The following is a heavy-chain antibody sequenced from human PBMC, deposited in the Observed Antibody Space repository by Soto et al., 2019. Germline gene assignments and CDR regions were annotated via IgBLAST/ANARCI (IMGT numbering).Heavy chain of an antibody. V-gene: IGHV4-39*05. CDR3: APLSVSLSGPYGIHV. CDR1: GYSVTSSDYY. D-gene: IGHD2-15*01. J-gene: IGHJ6*02. Sequence: PSDTPSLTCSVSGYSVTSSDYYWAWIRQPPGKGLEWIGSMFYSGLTYYNPSLKSRVTLSVDTSKNQFSVRLNSVTAADTAVYYCAPLSVSLSGPYGIHVWGQGTTVTVSS. CDR2: MFYSGLT.